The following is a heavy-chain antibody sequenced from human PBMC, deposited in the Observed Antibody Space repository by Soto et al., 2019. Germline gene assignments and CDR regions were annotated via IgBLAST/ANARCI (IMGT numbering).Heavy chain of an antibody. CDR2: IYYSGST. V-gene: IGHV4-59*01. CDR3: ARVYYYYYMDV. Sequence: SETLSLTCTVSGGSISSYYWSWIRQPPGKGLEWIGYIYYSGSTNYNPSLKSRVTISVDTSKNQFSLKLSSVTAADTAVYYCARVYYYYYMDVWGKGTTVTVSS. CDR1: GGSISSYY. J-gene: IGHJ6*03.